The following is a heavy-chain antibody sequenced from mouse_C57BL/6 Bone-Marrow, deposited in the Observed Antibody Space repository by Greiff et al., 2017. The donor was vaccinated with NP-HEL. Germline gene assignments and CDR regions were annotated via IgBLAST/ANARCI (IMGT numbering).Heavy chain of an antibody. CDR3: ARDHWDGWYFDV. D-gene: IGHD4-1*01. CDR2: IYPRSGNT. CDR1: GYTFTSYG. J-gene: IGHJ1*03. V-gene: IGHV1-81*01. Sequence: QVQLQQSGAELARPGASVKLSCKASGYTFTSYGISWVKQRTGQGLEWIGEIYPRSGNTYYNEKFKGKATLTADKSSRTAYMELRSLTSEDSAVYFCARDHWDGWYFDVWGTGTTVTVSS.